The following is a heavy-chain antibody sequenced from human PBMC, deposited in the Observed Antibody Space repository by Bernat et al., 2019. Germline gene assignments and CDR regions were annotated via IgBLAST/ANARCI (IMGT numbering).Heavy chain of an antibody. CDR1: GFTFSSYG. V-gene: IGHV3-30*18. D-gene: IGHD6-13*01. Sequence: QVQLVESGGGVVQPGRSLRLSCAASGFTFSSYGMHWVRQAPGKGLEWVAVISYDGSNKYDAYSVKGRFTISRDNSKNTLYLQMNSLRAEYTAVYYCAKGGEQQLVGDYWGQGTLVTVSS. J-gene: IGHJ4*02. CDR3: AKGGEQQLVGDY. CDR2: ISYDGSNK.